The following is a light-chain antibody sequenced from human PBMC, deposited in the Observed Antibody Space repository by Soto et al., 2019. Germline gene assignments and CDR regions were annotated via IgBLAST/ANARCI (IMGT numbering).Light chain of an antibody. CDR1: QDIGNS. Sequence: DIQMTQSPSSLSGSVGDRVTITCQASQDIGNSVNWYQQKPGKAPKLLLSAASNLETGDPLRFSGSGSGTDFAFIISSLQPEGVATYFCQQYGSLPITFGQGTRLEIK. CDR3: QQYGSLPIT. J-gene: IGKJ5*01. V-gene: IGKV1-33*01. CDR2: AAS.